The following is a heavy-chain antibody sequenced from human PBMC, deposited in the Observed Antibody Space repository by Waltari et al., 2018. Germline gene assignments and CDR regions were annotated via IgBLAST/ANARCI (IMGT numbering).Heavy chain of an antibody. V-gene: IGHV4-38-2*01. J-gene: IGHJ6*03. CDR3: ARSRGGIYYYYMDV. Sequence: QVQLQESGPGLVKPSETLSLTCAVSGYSISSGYYWGWIRQPPGKGLEGIGSIYHSGSTYYNPSLKSRVTISVDTSKNQFSLKLSSVTAADTAVYYCARSRGGIYYYYMDVWGKGTTVTVSS. CDR1: GYSISSGYY. CDR2: IYHSGST.